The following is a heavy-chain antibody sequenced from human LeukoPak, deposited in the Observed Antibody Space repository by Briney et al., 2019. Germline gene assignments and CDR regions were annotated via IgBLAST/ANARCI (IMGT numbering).Heavy chain of an antibody. CDR2: IYYSGTT. CDR3: VRQTMARPSSWYFDL. Sequence: ASETLSLTCTVSGGSISSSTCYWGWIRQPPGEGLKWVGSIYYSGTTYYNPSLKSRVTISVDMSKNQFSLKLSSVTASDTAVYYCVRQTMARPSSWYFDLWGRGTLVTVSS. J-gene: IGHJ2*01. V-gene: IGHV4-39*01. CDR1: GGSISSSTCY. D-gene: IGHD4/OR15-4a*01.